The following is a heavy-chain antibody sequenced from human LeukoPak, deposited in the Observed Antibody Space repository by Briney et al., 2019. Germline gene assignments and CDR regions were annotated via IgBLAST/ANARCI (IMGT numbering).Heavy chain of an antibody. CDR3: AKGTPGTYYDFWSGYSGTYYFDY. J-gene: IGHJ4*02. Sequence: GGSVRLSCAASGFTFSSYDMHWDCQAPGKGRVWVAVISYDGSNKYYADSAKGRFTISRDNSKNTLYLQMNSLRAEDTAVYYCAKGTPGTYYDFWSGYSGTYYFDYWGQGTLVTVSS. CDR2: ISYDGSNK. D-gene: IGHD3-3*01. V-gene: IGHV3-30*18. CDR1: GFTFSSYD.